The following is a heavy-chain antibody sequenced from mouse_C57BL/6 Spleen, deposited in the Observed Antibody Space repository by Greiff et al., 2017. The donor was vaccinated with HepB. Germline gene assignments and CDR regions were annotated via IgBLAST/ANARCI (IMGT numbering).Heavy chain of an antibody. D-gene: IGHD2-3*01. CDR1: GYTFTSYT. V-gene: IGHV1-4*01. CDR2: INPSSGYT. Sequence: VQLQQSGAELARPGASVKMSCKASGYTFTSYTMHWVKQRPGQGLEWIGYINPSSGYTKYNQKFKDKATLTADKSSSTAYMQLSSLTSEDSAVYYCARSPYDGYYYFDYWGQGTTLTVSS. CDR3: ARSPYDGYYYFDY. J-gene: IGHJ2*01.